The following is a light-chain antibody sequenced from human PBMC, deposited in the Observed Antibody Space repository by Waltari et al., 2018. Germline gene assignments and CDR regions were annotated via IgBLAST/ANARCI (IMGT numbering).Light chain of an antibody. Sequence: QSALTQPPSASGSPGQSAAISCTGTSSDVGGYNHVPWYQQHPGKAPKRMIYEVNRRPSGVPDRFSGSKSGNTASLTVSGLQAEDEADYYCSSYAGSDIWVFGGGTRLTVL. CDR3: SSYAGSDIWV. CDR2: EVN. CDR1: SSDVGGYNH. V-gene: IGLV2-8*01. J-gene: IGLJ3*02.